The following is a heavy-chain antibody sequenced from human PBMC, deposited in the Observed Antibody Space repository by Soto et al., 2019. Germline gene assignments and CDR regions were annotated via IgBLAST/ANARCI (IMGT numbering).Heavy chain of an antibody. Sequence: SVMVSCKASCYTFTSYGISWVRQAPGQGLEWMGWISAYNGNTNYAQKLQGRVTMTTDTSTSTAYMELRSLRSDDTAVYYCARGPIGNYYDSSGYYYDWGRGTLVTVSS. CDR2: ISAYNGNT. J-gene: IGHJ4*02. CDR1: CYTFTSYG. V-gene: IGHV1-18*01. CDR3: ARGPIGNYYDSSGYYYD. D-gene: IGHD3-22*01.